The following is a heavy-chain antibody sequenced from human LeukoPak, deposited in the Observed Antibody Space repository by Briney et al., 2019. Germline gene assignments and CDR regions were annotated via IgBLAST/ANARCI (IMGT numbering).Heavy chain of an antibody. CDR1: GFTVSSNY. Sequence: GGSLRLSCAASGFTVSSNYMSWVRQAPGKGLEWVSVIYSGGSTYYADSVKGRFTISRDNSKNTLYLQMNSLRAEDTAVYYCARSNLKNGYGFDYWGQGTLVTVSS. CDR3: ARSNLKNGYGFDY. CDR2: IYSGGST. V-gene: IGHV3-53*01. J-gene: IGHJ4*02. D-gene: IGHD5-18*01.